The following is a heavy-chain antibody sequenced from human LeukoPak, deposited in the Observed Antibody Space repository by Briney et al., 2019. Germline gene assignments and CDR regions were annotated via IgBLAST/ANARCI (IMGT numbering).Heavy chain of an antibody. CDR2: ISGSSRTI. CDR3: AIRGYYDTTYAYDYHAMDV. D-gene: IGHD3-22*01. V-gene: IGHV3-48*02. J-gene: IGHJ6*02. Sequence: GPLRLSCAASGINFSGYSMHWVRQAPGKGLAWVSYISGSSRTIYYADSVKGRFTISRDNAKNSLHLQINSLRDEDTAVYYCAIRGYYDTTYAYDYHAMDVWGQGTAVTVSS. CDR1: GINFSGYS.